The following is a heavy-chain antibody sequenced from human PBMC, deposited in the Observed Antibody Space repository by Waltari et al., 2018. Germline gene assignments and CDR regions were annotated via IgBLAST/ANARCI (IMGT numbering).Heavy chain of an antibody. J-gene: IGHJ5*02. CDR3: ARSMIVVAGGPWFDP. Sequence: SYAISWVRQAPGQGLEWMGGIIPIFGTANYAQKFQGRVTITADESTSTAYMELSSLRSEDTAVYYCARSMIVVAGGPWFDPRGQGTLVTVSS. CDR2: IIPIFGTA. V-gene: IGHV1-69*01. D-gene: IGHD3-22*01. CDR1: SYA.